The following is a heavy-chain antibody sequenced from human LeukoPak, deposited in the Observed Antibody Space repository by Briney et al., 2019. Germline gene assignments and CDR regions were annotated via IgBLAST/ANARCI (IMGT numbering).Heavy chain of an antibody. D-gene: IGHD3/OR15-3a*01. CDR2: INAGNGNT. CDR1: GYTFTSYA. J-gene: IGHJ6*04. Sequence: ASVKVSCKASGYTFTSYAMHWVRQAPGQRLEWMGWINAGNGNTKYSQKFQGRVTITRDTSASTAYMELSSLRSEDTAVYYCARDRILGLGGDVWGKGTAVTVSS. V-gene: IGHV1-3*01. CDR3: ARDRILGLGGDV.